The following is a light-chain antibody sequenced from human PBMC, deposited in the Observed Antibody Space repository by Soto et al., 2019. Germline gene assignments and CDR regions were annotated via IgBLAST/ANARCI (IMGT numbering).Light chain of an antibody. V-gene: IGLV2-14*01. Sequence: QSALTQPASVSGSPGQSITISCTGTSSDVGGYNYVSWYQQHPGKAPKLMIYDVSNRPSGVSNRVSGSKSGNTASLTISGLQAEDEADYYRSSYTSSSTVFGTGTQLTVL. J-gene: IGLJ1*01. CDR3: SSYTSSSTV. CDR1: SSDVGGYNY. CDR2: DVS.